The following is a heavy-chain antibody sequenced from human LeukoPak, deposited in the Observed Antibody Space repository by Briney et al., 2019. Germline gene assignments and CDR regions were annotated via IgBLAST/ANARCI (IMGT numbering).Heavy chain of an antibody. CDR1: GYTFSSYA. D-gene: IGHD3-10*01. V-gene: IGHV1-3*01. CDR3: ATVLADYYGSGD. J-gene: IGHJ4*02. CDR2: IKAGNGNT. Sequence: ASVKVSCKASGYTFSSYAIHWVRQAPGQRLEWMGRIKAGNGNTKYSQDFQGRVTITRDTSASTAYMELRSLRSDDTAVYYCATVLADYYGSGDWGQGTLVTVSS.